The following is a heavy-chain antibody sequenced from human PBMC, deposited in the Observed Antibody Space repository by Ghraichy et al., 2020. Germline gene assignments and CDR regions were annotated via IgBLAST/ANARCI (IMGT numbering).Heavy chain of an antibody. J-gene: IGHJ6*02. V-gene: IGHV4-59*01. CDR2: IYYSGST. CDR1: GGSISSYY. CDR3: ARDSGGYSGYEPVYYYYGMDV. D-gene: IGHD5-12*01. Sequence: SETLSLTCTVSGGSISSYYWSWIRQPPGKGLEWIGYIYYSGSTNYNPSLKSRVTISVDTSKNQFSLKLSSVTAADTAVYYCARDSGGYSGYEPVYYYYGMDVWGQGTTVTVSS.